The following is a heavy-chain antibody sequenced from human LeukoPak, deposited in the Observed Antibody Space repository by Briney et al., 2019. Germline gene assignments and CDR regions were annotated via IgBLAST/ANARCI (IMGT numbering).Heavy chain of an antibody. J-gene: IGHJ5*02. D-gene: IGHD6-13*01. CDR3: AKDLLRIAAAGQNWFDP. Sequence: GGSLRLSCAASGFTFSSHAMSWVRQAPGKGLEWVSAISGSGGSTYYADSVKGRFTISRDNSKNTLYLQMNSLRAEDAAVYYCAKDLLRIAAAGQNWFDPWGQGTLVTVSS. CDR2: ISGSGGST. V-gene: IGHV3-23*01. CDR1: GFTFSSHA.